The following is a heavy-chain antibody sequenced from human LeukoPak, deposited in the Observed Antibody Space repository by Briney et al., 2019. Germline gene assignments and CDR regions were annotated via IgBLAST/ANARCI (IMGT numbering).Heavy chain of an antibody. V-gene: IGHV3-23*01. Sequence: QSGGSLRLSCAASGFTFSSYAMSWVRQAPGKGLEWVSAISGSGGSTYYADSVKGRFTISRDNSKNTLYLQMNSLRAEDTAVYYCAKNLWPSLWEDTAMVNWAWGQGTLVTVSS. CDR2: ISGSGGST. CDR1: GFTFSSYA. J-gene: IGHJ5*02. D-gene: IGHD5-18*01. CDR3: AKNLWPSLWEDTAMVNWA.